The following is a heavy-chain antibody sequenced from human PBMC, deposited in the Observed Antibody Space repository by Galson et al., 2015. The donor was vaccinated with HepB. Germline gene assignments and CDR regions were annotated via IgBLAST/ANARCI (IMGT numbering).Heavy chain of an antibody. J-gene: IGHJ4*02. Sequence: SLRVSCAASGFTFSYYAMSWVRQAPGKGLEWVSAISSSDDTTYYADSAKGRFTISRDNSKNMVYLQMNSLRAEDTALYYCAKRGGQFLVRGVHHFDHWGQGILVTVSS. CDR2: ISSSDDTT. CDR1: GFTFSYYA. D-gene: IGHD6-19*01. CDR3: AKRGGQFLVRGVHHFDH. V-gene: IGHV3-23*01.